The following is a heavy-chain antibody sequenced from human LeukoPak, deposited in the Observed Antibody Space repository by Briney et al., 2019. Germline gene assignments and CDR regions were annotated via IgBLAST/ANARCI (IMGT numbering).Heavy chain of an antibody. CDR2: INHSGST. Sequence: KPSETLSLTCAVYDGSFSGYYWSWIRQPPGKGLEWIGEINHSGSTNYNPSLKSRVTISVDTSKNQFSLKLSSVTAADTAVYYCARLYGNYYHYYYYMDVWGKGTTVTVSS. D-gene: IGHD4-11*01. CDR3: ARLYGNYYHYYYYMDV. CDR1: DGSFSGYY. J-gene: IGHJ6*03. V-gene: IGHV4-34*01.